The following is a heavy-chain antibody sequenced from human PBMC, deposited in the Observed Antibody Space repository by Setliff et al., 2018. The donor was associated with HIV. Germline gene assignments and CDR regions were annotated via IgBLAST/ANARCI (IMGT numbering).Heavy chain of an antibody. CDR2: IYYSGST. CDR3: ARGYPVSYYYYMDV. Sequence: SETLSLTCTVSGGSISSGGYYWSRIRQQPGKGLEWIGYIYYSGSTYYNPSLKSRVTISVDTSKNQFSLKLSSVTAADTAVYYCARGYPVSYYYYMDVWGKGTTVTVSS. V-gene: IGHV4-31*03. CDR1: GGSISSGGYY. D-gene: IGHD3-16*02. J-gene: IGHJ6*03.